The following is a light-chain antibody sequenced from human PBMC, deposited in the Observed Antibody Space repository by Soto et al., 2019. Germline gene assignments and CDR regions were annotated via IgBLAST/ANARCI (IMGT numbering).Light chain of an antibody. CDR1: QGIRSS. J-gene: IGKJ5*01. CDR2: AAS. CDR3: QQSYSTPIT. Sequence: DIQMTQSPSSVSASVGDRVTITCRASQGIRSSLAWYQQKSGKAPKLLIYAASTLQSGVPSRFSGSGSGTDFTLTISSLQPEDFATYYCQQSYSTPITFGQGTRLEIK. V-gene: IGKV1-12*01.